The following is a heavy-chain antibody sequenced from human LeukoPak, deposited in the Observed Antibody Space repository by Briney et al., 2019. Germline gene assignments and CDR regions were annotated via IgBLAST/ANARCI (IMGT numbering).Heavy chain of an antibody. V-gene: IGHV4-61*01. CDR3: ARSGYCSRTSCYPNWFDP. CDR2: IYYSGST. J-gene: IGHJ5*02. Sequence: SETLSLTCTVSGGSVSSYTYYWSCVRQPPGKGLVWIGYIYYSGSTNYNPSLKSRVTLSIDTTKNQFTLRLSSVTAADTAVYYCARSGYCSRTSCYPNWFDPWGQGTLVTVSS. CDR1: GGSVSSYTYY. D-gene: IGHD2-2*03.